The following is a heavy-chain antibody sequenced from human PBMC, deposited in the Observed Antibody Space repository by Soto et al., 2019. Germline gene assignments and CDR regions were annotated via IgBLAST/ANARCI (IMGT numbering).Heavy chain of an antibody. CDR1: GFTFSSYS. Sequence: GGSMRVSCAASGFTFSSYSMNWVRQAPGEGLEWVSSISSSSSYIYYADSVKGRFTISRDNAKNSLYLQMNSLRAEDTAVYYCARGRDAGSEVLPWFGELLSRANYYGMDVWGQGTTVTVSS. V-gene: IGHV3-21*01. CDR3: ARGRDAGSEVLPWFGELLSRANYYGMDV. J-gene: IGHJ6*02. CDR2: ISSSSSYI. D-gene: IGHD3-10*01.